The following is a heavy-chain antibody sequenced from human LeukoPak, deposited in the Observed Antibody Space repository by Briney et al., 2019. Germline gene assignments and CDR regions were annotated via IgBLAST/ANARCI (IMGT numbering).Heavy chain of an antibody. J-gene: IGHJ4*02. CDR1: GGSFSGYY. CDR3: AGWGSYRYFDY. Sequence: SETLSLTCAVYGGSFSGYYWSWIRQPPGKGLEWIGEINHSGSTNYNPSLKSRVTISVDTSKNQFSLKLGSVTAADTAVYYCAGWGSYRYFDYWGQGTLVTVSS. V-gene: IGHV4-34*01. CDR2: INHSGST. D-gene: IGHD3-16*02.